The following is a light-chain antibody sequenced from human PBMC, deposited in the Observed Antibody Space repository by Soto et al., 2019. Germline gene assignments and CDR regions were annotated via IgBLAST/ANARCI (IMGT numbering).Light chain of an antibody. CDR1: QSVSSY. CDR3: LQRSNWPPAT. Sequence: EIVLTQSPATLSLSPGERATLSCRASQSVSSYLAWYQQKPGQAPSLLIYDASIRATGIPARVSGSGSGTDFALTISGLEPEDCAVYYCLQRSNWPPATFGQGTRLEIK. J-gene: IGKJ5*01. V-gene: IGKV3-11*01. CDR2: DAS.